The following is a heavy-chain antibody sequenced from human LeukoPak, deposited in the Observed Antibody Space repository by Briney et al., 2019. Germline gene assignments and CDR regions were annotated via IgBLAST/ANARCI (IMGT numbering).Heavy chain of an antibody. J-gene: IGHJ4*01. CDR3: ARARYCSGGSCYGFYY. V-gene: IGHV1-69*06. Sequence: ASEKVPCKASGGSLRSYAISWVRQAPGQAREWMGGIIPLFGTANYAQKFQRRVTITADKSTSTASMELSSLRSEDTAVYYCARARYCSGGSCYGFYYWGHRTLVSVSS. CDR2: IIPLFGTA. D-gene: IGHD2-15*01. CDR1: GGSLRSYA.